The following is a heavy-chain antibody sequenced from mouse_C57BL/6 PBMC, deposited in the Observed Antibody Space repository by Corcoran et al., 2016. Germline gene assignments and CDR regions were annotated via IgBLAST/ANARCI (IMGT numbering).Heavy chain of an antibody. Sequence: EVQLQQSGPELVKPGASVKIPCKASGYTFTDYNMDWVKQSHGKSLEWIGDINPNNGGTIYNQKFKGKATLTVDKSSSTAYMELRSLTSEDTAVYYCARRDWGGWFLDYWGQGTTLTVSS. D-gene: IGHD1-1*02. CDR1: GYTFTDYN. V-gene: IGHV1-18*01. CDR2: INPNNGGT. CDR3: ARRDWGGWFLDY. J-gene: IGHJ2*01.